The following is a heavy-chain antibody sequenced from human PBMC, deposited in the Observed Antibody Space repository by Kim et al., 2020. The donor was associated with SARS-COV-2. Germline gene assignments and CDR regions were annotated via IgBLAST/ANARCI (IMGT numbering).Heavy chain of an antibody. CDR3: ARGLYGTGDD. V-gene: IGHV3-74*01. Sequence: GGSLRLSCAASGFTFSSYYMSWVRQAPGKGLVWISRINGDGTITIYADSLKGRFTISRDNARNTLYLQMNSLRAEDTAVYYCARGLYGTGDDWGQGTLVT. CDR1: GFTFSSYY. D-gene: IGHD4-17*01. J-gene: IGHJ4*02. CDR2: INGDGTIT.